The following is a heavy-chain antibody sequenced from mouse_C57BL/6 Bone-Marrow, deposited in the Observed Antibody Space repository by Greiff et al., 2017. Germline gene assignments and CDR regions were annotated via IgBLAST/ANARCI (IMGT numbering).Heavy chain of an antibody. V-gene: IGHV1-76*01. CDR2: IYPGSGNT. CDR1: GYTFTDYY. J-gene: IGHJ3*01. CDR3: ARWTY. Sequence: VQLQQSGAELVRPGASVKLSCKASGYTFTDYYINWVKQRPGQGLEWIARIYPGSGNTYYNEKFKGKATLTAEISSSTAYMQLSSLTSEDTAVYFCARWTYWCQGALVTVSA.